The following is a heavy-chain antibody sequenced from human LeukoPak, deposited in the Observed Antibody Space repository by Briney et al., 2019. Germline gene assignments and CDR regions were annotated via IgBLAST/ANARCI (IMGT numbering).Heavy chain of an antibody. V-gene: IGHV3-74*01. CDR3: AKDLRRYSGYDQDPVDY. CDR1: GFTFSSYW. Sequence: GGSLRLSCAASGFTFSSYWMHWVRQAPGKGLVWVSRINSDGSSTTYADSVKGRFTISRDNSKNTLYLQMNSLRAEDTAVYYCAKDLRRYSGYDQDPVDYWGQGTLVTVSS. D-gene: IGHD5-12*01. CDR2: INSDGSST. J-gene: IGHJ4*02.